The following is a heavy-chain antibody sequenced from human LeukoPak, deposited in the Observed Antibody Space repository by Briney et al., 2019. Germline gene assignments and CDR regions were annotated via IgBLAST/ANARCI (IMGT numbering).Heavy chain of an antibody. Sequence: PGGSLRLSCAASGFTFSDYWMHWVRQAPGKGLVWVSRINSDGSNRSYADSVKGRFTISRDNAKNSLYLQMNSLRAEDTAVYYCARIPGIAVAGFDYWGQGTLVTVSS. J-gene: IGHJ4*02. V-gene: IGHV3-74*01. CDR3: ARIPGIAVAGFDY. CDR2: INSDGSNR. D-gene: IGHD6-19*01. CDR1: GFTFSDYW.